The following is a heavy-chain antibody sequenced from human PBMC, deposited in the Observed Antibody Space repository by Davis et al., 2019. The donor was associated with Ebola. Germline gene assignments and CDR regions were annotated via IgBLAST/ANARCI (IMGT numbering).Heavy chain of an antibody. J-gene: IGHJ4*02. D-gene: IGHD6-19*01. Sequence: SETLSLTCTVSGGSITNYYWSWIRQPPGKGPEWIGYIYYTGTTSYNPSLKSRVTMSIDTSKNQFSLKLSSVTAADTAVYYCARRGSSGYYTYWGQGTLVTVSS. CDR3: ARRGSSGYYTY. CDR2: IYYTGTT. V-gene: IGHV4-59*08. CDR1: GGSITNYY.